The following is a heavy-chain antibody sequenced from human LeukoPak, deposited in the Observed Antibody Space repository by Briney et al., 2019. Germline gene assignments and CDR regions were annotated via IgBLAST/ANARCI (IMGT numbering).Heavy chain of an antibody. CDR2: ISGSGGST. D-gene: IGHD6-19*01. J-gene: IGHJ4*02. CDR1: GFTFSSYA. CDR3: AKSPHSSGWYDYFDY. Sequence: PGGSLRLSCAASGFTFSSYAMSWVRQAPGKGLEWVSTISGSGGSTYHADSVKGRFTISRDNSKNTLYLQVNSLRAEDTAVYYCAKSPHSSGWYDYFDYWGQGTLVTVSS. V-gene: IGHV3-23*01.